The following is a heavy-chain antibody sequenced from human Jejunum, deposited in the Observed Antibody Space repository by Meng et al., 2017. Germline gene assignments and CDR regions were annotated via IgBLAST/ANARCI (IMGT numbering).Heavy chain of an antibody. CDR2: TYYRSKYYN. V-gene: IGHV6-1*01. J-gene: IGHJ4*02. D-gene: IGHD3-10*02. CDR1: GDSVSSNSAA. CDR3: ARDWGDVRGGFDF. Sequence: QVQLQQSGPRLVKPSPTLSLTCAISGDSVSSNSAAWNWIRQSPSRGLEWLGRTYYRSKYYNDYALSVKSRITINPDTSKNQFSLQLNSVTPEDTAIYYCARDWGDVRGGFDFWGQGTLVTVSS.